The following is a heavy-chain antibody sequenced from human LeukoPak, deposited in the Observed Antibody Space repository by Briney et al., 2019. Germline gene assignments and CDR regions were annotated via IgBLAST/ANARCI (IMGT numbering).Heavy chain of an antibody. CDR3: ARAPLSGTYYTDAFDI. Sequence: SETLSLTCTVSGYSISSGYYWGWIRQPPGKGLEWTGSIDHSGSTNYNLSLKSRVTISVDKSKNQFSLTLTSVTAADTAVYFCARAPLSGTYYTDAFDIWGQGTMVTVSS. J-gene: IGHJ3*02. D-gene: IGHD1-26*01. V-gene: IGHV4-38-2*02. CDR2: IDHSGST. CDR1: GYSISSGYY.